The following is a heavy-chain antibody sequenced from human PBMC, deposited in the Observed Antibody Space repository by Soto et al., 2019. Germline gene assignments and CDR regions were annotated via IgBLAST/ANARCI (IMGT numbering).Heavy chain of an antibody. Sequence: GGSLRLSCAASGFTVSSNYMSWVRQAPGKGLEWVSVIYSGGSKYYADSVKGRFSISRHNSKNTLYLQMNSLRAADTAVYYCARDERGFGPNYYYYYMDVWGKGTTVTVSS. V-gene: IGHV3-53*04. CDR2: IYSGGSK. CDR3: ARDERGFGPNYYYYYMDV. CDR1: GFTVSSNY. J-gene: IGHJ6*03. D-gene: IGHD3-3*01.